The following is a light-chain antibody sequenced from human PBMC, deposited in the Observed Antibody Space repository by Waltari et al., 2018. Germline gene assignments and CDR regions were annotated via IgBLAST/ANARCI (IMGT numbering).Light chain of an antibody. J-gene: IGKJ1*01. V-gene: IGKV3-20*01. Sequence: EIVLTQSPHTLSLSPGEPASLSCRASQSVSRYLAWYQQKPGQPPRLLIYDASSRNTGIPDRFSGSGSGTDFSLNISRLEPDDVAVYYCQKYVSLPATFGQGTKVEIK. CDR2: DAS. CDR3: QKYVSLPAT. CDR1: QSVSRY.